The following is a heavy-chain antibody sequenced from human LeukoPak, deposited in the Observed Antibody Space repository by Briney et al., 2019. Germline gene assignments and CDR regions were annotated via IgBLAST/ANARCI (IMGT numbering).Heavy chain of an antibody. D-gene: IGHD6-6*01. CDR2: IDWSGGST. Sequence: PGGSLRLSCAASRFTFDDYGMSWVRQAPGKGLEWVSGIDWSGGSTGYADSVKGRFTISRDNAKNSLYLQMNSLRAEDTALYYCARARGSSTTYYYHYMDVWGKGTTVTVSS. J-gene: IGHJ6*03. V-gene: IGHV3-20*04. CDR3: ARARGSSTTYYYHYMDV. CDR1: RFTFDDYG.